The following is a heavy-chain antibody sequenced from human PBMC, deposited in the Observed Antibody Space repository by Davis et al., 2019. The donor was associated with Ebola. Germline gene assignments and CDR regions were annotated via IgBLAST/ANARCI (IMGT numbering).Heavy chain of an antibody. Sequence: GESLKISCAASGFTFSSYSMSWVRQAPGKGPEWVANIKQDGSEKYYVDSVKGRFTLSRDNSKNSLYLQMNSLRAEDTAVYYCARVCSYYGRDIWGQGTTVTVSS. CDR2: IKQDGSEK. V-gene: IGHV3-7*03. J-gene: IGHJ6*02. D-gene: IGHD3-10*02. CDR3: ARVCSYYGRDI. CDR1: GFTFSSYS.